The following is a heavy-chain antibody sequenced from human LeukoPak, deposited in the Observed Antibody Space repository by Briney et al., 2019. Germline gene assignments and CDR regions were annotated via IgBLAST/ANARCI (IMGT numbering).Heavy chain of an antibody. Sequence: PGGSLRLSCAASGFSFDDYAMHWVRQAPGKGLEWVSLISGDGATTYYGDSVKGRFTISRDKNKNSLYLQMNSLTTEDTALYLGAKGGYRIWDAFDSWGQGTVVTVSS. CDR1: GFSFDDYA. CDR3: AKGGYRIWDAFDS. CDR2: ISGDGATT. V-gene: IGHV3-43*02. D-gene: IGHD3-22*01. J-gene: IGHJ3*02.